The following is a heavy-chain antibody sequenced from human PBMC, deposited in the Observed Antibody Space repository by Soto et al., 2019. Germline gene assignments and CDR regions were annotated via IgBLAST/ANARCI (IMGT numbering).Heavy chain of an antibody. Sequence: SVNVSCKSSGFTFTSSSVQWVRQARGQRLEWIGWIVVGSGNTNYAQKFQERVTITRDMSTSTAYMELSSLRSEDTAVYYCAATVLLWFGELLEGPSDYWGQGTLVTVSS. CDR2: IVVGSGNT. CDR1: GFTFTSSS. J-gene: IGHJ4*02. V-gene: IGHV1-58*01. D-gene: IGHD3-10*01. CDR3: AATVLLWFGELLEGPSDY.